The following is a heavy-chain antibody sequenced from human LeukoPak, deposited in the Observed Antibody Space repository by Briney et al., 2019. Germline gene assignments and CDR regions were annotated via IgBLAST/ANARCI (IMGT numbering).Heavy chain of an antibody. CDR2: ISAYNGNT. CDR1: GGTFSSYA. CDR3: ARVNMTSGFDP. V-gene: IGHV1-18*01. D-gene: IGHD4-11*01. Sequence: GASVKVSCKASGGTFSSYAISWVRQAPGQGLEWMGWISAYNGNTNYAQKLQGRVTMTTDTSTSTAYMELRSLRSDDTAVYYCARVNMTSGFDPWGQGTLVTVSS. J-gene: IGHJ5*02.